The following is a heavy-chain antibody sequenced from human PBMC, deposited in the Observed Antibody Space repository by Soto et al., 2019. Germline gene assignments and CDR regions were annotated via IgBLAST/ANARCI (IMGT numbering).Heavy chain of an antibody. Sequence: GGSLRLSCAASGFTVSSNYMSWVRQAPGKGLEWVSVIYSGGSTYYADSVKGRFTISRDNSKNTLYLQMNSLRAEDTAVYYCAGDRPYSSRWYGQRGYYGMDVWGQGITVTVSS. V-gene: IGHV3-53*01. D-gene: IGHD6-13*01. CDR2: IYSGGST. CDR3: AGDRPYSSRWYGQRGYYGMDV. CDR1: GFTVSSNY. J-gene: IGHJ6*02.